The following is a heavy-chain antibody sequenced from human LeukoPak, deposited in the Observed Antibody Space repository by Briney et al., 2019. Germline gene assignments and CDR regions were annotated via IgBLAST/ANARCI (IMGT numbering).Heavy chain of an antibody. CDR1: GFTFSSYA. Sequence: GGSLRLSCAASGFTFSSYAMHWVRQAPGRGLEYVSAISSNGGSTYYANSVMGRFTISRDNSKNTLYLQMGSLRAEDMAVYYCARGVGPFDIWGQGTMVTVSS. CDR2: ISSNGGST. J-gene: IGHJ3*02. D-gene: IGHD2-15*01. CDR3: ARGVGPFDI. V-gene: IGHV3-64*01.